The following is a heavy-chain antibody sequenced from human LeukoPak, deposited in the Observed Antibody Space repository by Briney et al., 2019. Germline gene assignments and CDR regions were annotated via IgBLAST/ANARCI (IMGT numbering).Heavy chain of an antibody. V-gene: IGHV4-4*02. D-gene: IGHD3-10*01. CDR1: GGSISSSNW. CDR3: ARERRYYYGSGTYYNTLDY. Sequence: SETLSLTCAVSGGSISSSNWWSWVRQPPGKGLEWIGEIYHSGSTNYNPSLKSRVTISVDKSKNQFSLKLSSVTAADTAVYYCARERRYYYGSGTYYNTLDYWGQGTLVTVSS. J-gene: IGHJ4*02. CDR2: IYHSGST.